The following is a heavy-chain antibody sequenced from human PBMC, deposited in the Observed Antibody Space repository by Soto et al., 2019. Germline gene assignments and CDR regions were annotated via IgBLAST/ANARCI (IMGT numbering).Heavy chain of an antibody. Sequence: SETLSLTCTVSGGSISSGGYYWSWIRQHPGKGLEWIGYIYYSGSTYYNPSLKSRVTISVDTSKNQFSLKLSSVTAADTAVYYCARDNRVGESYNWFDPWGQGTLVTVSS. CDR2: IYYSGST. V-gene: IGHV4-31*03. CDR1: GGSISSGGYY. J-gene: IGHJ5*02. D-gene: IGHD3-10*01. CDR3: ARDNRVGESYNWFDP.